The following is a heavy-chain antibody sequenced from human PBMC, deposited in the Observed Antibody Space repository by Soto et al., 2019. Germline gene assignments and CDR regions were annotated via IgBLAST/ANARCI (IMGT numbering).Heavy chain of an antibody. CDR2: ISGSGGST. CDR1: GFTFSSYA. D-gene: IGHD2-8*01. Sequence: EVQLLESGGGLVQPGGSLRLSCAASGFTFSSYAMSWVRQAPGKGLEWVSAISGSGGSTYYADSVKGRFTISRDNSKNTLYLQTNSLRAEDTAVYYCAKDLRTESIVLMVSAGDYWGQGTLVTVSS. J-gene: IGHJ4*02. V-gene: IGHV3-23*01. CDR3: AKDLRTESIVLMVSAGDY.